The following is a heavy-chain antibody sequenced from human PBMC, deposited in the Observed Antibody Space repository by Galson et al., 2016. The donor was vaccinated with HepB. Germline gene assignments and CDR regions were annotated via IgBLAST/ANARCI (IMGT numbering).Heavy chain of an antibody. CDR3: ARRYGVSNWTDAFDI. Sequence: QSGAEVKKAGESLKISCKGSGYSFTTYWIGWVRQMPGKGLEWMGIIYPGDSDTRYSPSFQGQVTISADKSISTAYLQWSSLKASDTAMYYCARRYGVSNWTDAFDIWGQGTMVTVSS. CDR1: GYSFTTYW. J-gene: IGHJ3*02. V-gene: IGHV5-51*01. CDR2: IYPGDSDT. D-gene: IGHD1-1*01.